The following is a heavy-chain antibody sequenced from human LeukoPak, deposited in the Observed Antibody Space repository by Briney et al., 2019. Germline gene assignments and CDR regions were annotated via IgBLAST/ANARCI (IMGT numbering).Heavy chain of an antibody. V-gene: IGHV3-21*01. Sequence: GGSLRLSCAASGFTFSTYTMNWVRQTPGKGLEWVSSISFSSAYISYADSMRGRFTMSRDNAKNSLYLQMDSLRAEDTAVYFCARGRGSYYVFDYWGQGTLVTVSS. CDR2: ISFSSAYI. CDR3: ARGRGSYYVFDY. D-gene: IGHD1-26*01. J-gene: IGHJ4*02. CDR1: GFTFSTYT.